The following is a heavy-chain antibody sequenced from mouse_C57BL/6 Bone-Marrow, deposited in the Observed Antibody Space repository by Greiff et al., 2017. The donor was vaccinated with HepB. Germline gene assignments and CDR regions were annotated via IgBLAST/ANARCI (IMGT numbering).Heavy chain of an antibody. V-gene: IGHV1-53*01. D-gene: IGHD2-5*01. Sequence: QVQLQQPGTELVKPGASVKLSCKASGYTFTSYWMHWVKQRPGQGLEWIGNINPSNGGTNYNEKFKSKATLTVDKSSSTAYMQLSSLTSEDSAVYYCARPSPYSNYGRYYFDYWGQGTTLTVSS. J-gene: IGHJ2*01. CDR2: INPSNGGT. CDR3: ARPSPYSNYGRYYFDY. CDR1: GYTFTSYW.